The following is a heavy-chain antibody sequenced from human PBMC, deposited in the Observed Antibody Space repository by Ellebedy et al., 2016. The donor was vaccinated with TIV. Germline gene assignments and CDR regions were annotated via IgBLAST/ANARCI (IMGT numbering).Heavy chain of an antibody. V-gene: IGHV4-59*01. CDR2: IYYSGST. J-gene: IGHJ6*02. Sequence: SETLSLTXTVSGGSISSYYWSWIRQPPGKGLEWIGYIYYSGSTNYNPSLKSRVTISVDTSKNQFSLKLSSVTAADTAVYYCARDQGDGMDVWGQGTTVTVSS. CDR1: GGSISSYY. CDR3: ARDQGDGMDV.